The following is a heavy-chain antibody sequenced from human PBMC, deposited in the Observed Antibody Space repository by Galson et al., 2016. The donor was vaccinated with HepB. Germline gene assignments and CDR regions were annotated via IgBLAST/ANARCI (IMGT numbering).Heavy chain of an antibody. CDR1: GFTVSSDY. CDR3: ARDPGLRNGMGG. D-gene: IGHD4-17*01. V-gene: IGHV3-66*02. J-gene: IGHJ6*04. Sequence: SLRLSCAVSGFTVSSDYMSWVRQAPGKELEWVSVIYSGGDTYHADSVKGRFTISRDNSKNTLYLQMSSLRTEDTAVYFCARDPGLRNGMGGWGKGTTVTVSS. CDR2: IYSGGDT.